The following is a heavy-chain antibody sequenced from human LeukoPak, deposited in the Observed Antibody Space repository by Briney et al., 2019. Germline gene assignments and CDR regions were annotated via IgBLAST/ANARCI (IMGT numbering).Heavy chain of an antibody. CDR1: GGTFSRYA. CDR3: ARDRGSYYDSSGYYPLRY. J-gene: IGHJ4*02. D-gene: IGHD3-22*01. CDR2: IIPIFGTA. V-gene: IGHV1-69*05. Sequence: SVKVSCKASGGTFSRYAISWVRQAPGQGLEWMGGIIPIFGTANYAQKFQGRVTITTDESTSTAYMELSSLRSEDTAVYYCARDRGSYYDSSGYYPLRYWGQGTLVTVSS.